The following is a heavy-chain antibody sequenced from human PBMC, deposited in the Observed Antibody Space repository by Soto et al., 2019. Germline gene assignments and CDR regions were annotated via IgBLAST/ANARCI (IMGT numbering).Heavy chain of an antibody. CDR1: GYTFTSYE. D-gene: IGHD3-22*01. J-gene: IGHJ4*02. CDR3: AKGGGTYWSDTSAYSAFDY. Sequence: GASVKVSCKASGYTFTSYEINWVLQDTGQGLEWMGWMNPNSGNTGYAQKFQGRVTMTRNTSISTAYMELSSLRSEDTAVYYCAKGGGTYWSDTSAYSAFDYWAQGTLVTVSS. V-gene: IGHV1-8*01. CDR2: MNPNSGNT.